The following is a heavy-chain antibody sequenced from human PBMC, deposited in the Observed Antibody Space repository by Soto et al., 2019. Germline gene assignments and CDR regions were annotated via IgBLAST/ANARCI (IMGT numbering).Heavy chain of an antibody. CDR3: AKVLSLTDHYWYGMDV. Sequence: EVQLLESGGGLVQPGGSLPLPCAASGFTFRAYAMIWVRQAPGKGPEGVSSISASGDRTYYGDSVKGRFTISRDNSKNMLHLELNNLRAEDTALYYCAKVLSLTDHYWYGMDVWGQGAAVTVSS. D-gene: IGHD2-8*02. V-gene: IGHV3-23*01. J-gene: IGHJ6*02. CDR1: GFTFRAYA. CDR2: ISASGDRT.